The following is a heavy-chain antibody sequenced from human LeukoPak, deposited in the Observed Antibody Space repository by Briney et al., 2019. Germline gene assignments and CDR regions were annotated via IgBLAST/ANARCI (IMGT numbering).Heavy chain of an antibody. CDR2: TYYRSKWYN. CDR3: ARDGFEVWGELFRNWFDP. D-gene: IGHD3-10*01. CDR1: GDSVSSNSAA. V-gene: IGHV6-1*01. J-gene: IGHJ5*02. Sequence: SQTLSPTCAISGDSVSSNSAAWNWIRQSPSRGLEWLGRTYYRSKWYNDYAVSVKSRITINPDTSKNQFSLQLNSVTPEDTAVYYCARDGFEVWGELFRNWFDPWGQGTLVTVSS.